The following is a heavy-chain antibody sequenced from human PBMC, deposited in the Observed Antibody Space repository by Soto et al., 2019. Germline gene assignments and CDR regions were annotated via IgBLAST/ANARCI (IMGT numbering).Heavy chain of an antibody. Sequence: GGSLRLSCAASGFTFSNYDINWVRQAPGKGPEWISHISSSGGIIYYADSVKGRFTISRDNAKNSLYLQMNSLRGEDTAVYYCAREGSVSSSDYYAYYYGMDVWGQGTTVTV. CDR3: AREGSVSSSDYYAYYYGMDV. CDR2: ISSSGGII. CDR1: GFTFSNYD. V-gene: IGHV3-48*03. D-gene: IGHD3-10*01. J-gene: IGHJ6*02.